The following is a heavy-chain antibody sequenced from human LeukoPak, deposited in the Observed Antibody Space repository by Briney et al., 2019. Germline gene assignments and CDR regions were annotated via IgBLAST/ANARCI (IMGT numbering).Heavy chain of an antibody. V-gene: IGHV1-46*03. Sequence: ASVKVSCTASGYTFTSYYMHWVRHAPGQGLEWVGIINPSGGSTSYAQKFHGRGTMTRDTSTSTVYMELSSLRSEDTAVYYCARGTDFYGPLTGYWGQGTLVTVSS. D-gene: IGHD3-3*01. CDR2: INPSGGST. CDR1: GYTFTSYY. CDR3: ARGTDFYGPLTGY. J-gene: IGHJ4*02.